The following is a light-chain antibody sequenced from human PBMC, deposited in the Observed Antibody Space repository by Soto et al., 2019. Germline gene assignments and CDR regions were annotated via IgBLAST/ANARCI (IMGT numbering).Light chain of an antibody. CDR1: QSLLH. Sequence: DIVMTQSPDSLAVSLGERATINCKSSQSLLHLAWYQQKPGQPPKLLIYWASTRESGVPDRFSGSGSGTDFTLTISSPQAEDVGVYYRKKYYTTPVTFGQGPKVEIK. V-gene: IGKV4-1*01. CDR3: KKYYTTPVT. CDR2: WAS. J-gene: IGKJ1*01.